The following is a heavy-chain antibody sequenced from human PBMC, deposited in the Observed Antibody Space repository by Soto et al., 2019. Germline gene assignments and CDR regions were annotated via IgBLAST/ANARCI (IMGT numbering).Heavy chain of an antibody. CDR2: IIPTFGTA. J-gene: IGHJ4*02. Sequence: QVQLVQSGAEVKKPGSSVKVSCKASGGTFSSYAISWVRQAPGQGLEWMGGIIPTFGTANYAQKFQGRVTITADEATGKAYKELSSLTSEDTTVYFCERGIVAMMLGTCAYWGQGTEVRVSS. CDR1: GGTFSSYA. V-gene: IGHV1-69*01. CDR3: ERGIVAMMLGTCAY. D-gene: IGHD5-12*01.